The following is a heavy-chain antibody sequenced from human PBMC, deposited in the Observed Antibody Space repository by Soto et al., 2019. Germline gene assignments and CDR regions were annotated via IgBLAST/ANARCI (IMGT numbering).Heavy chain of an antibody. V-gene: IGHV4-30-4*01. CDR3: ARAVGIFYHYFDS. D-gene: IGHD2-21*01. Sequence: SETLSLTCNVSGGSISSGDYYWSWLRQSPGKGLEWIGYMHYRAIPYYNPSLKSRVSISVDTSKNQFSLTMASLTAADTAVYFCARAVGIFYHYFDSWGQGTLVTVSA. CDR1: GGSISSGDYY. J-gene: IGHJ4*02. CDR2: MHYRAIP.